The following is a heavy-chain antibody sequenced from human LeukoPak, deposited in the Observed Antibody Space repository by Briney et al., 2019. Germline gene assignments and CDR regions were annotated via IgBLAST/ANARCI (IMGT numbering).Heavy chain of an antibody. CDR3: GRLSSGGDY. CDR2: ISGSGGST. V-gene: IGHV3-23*01. J-gene: IGHJ4*02. Sequence: GGALRLSCAASGFTFSTYTMSWVRQAPGKGLEWLSAISGSGGSTYYTDSVKGRFTISKDNSKNTMSLQMNSLRAQDRALYYCGRLSSGGDYWGQGTLVTVSS. D-gene: IGHD1-26*01. CDR1: GFTFSTYT.